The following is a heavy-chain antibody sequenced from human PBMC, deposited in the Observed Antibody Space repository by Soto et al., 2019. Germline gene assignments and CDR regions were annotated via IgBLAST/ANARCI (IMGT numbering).Heavy chain of an antibody. J-gene: IGHJ6*02. V-gene: IGHV3-23*01. CDR3: AKRMTKLTAYYYYYNMGV. CDR2: ISGSGDST. Sequence: PGGSLTLSCVASGFAFRNYAMSWVRQAPGKGLEWVSTISGSGDSTFYSDSVKGRCSISRDNSKNTLSLQLNSLRADDTAVYYCAKRMTKLTAYYYYYNMGVWGQGTTVTVSS. CDR1: GFAFRNYA. D-gene: IGHD2-21*02.